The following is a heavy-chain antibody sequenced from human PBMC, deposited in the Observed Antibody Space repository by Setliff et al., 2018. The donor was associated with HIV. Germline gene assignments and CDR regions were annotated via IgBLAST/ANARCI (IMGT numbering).Heavy chain of an antibody. Sequence: GGSLRLSCAASGFTFSDYYMSWIRQAPGKGLEWVSYISSSSSYTNYADSGKGRFTISRDNAKNSLYLQMNSLRAEDTAVYYCAKPYRGSVVRDQGYMDVWGKGTTVTVSS. J-gene: IGHJ6*03. V-gene: IGHV3-11*03. CDR3: AKPYRGSVVRDQGYMDV. CDR1: GFTFSDYY. D-gene: IGHD3-10*01. CDR2: ISSSSSYT.